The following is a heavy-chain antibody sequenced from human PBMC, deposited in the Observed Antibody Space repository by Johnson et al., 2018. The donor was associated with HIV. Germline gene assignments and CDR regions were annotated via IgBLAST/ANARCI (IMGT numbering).Heavy chain of an antibody. D-gene: IGHD1-26*01. J-gene: IGHJ3*02. V-gene: IGHV3-30*02. CDR2: IRYDGSNK. CDR3: AKDGDHSGSPPEAFDI. CDR1: GFTFSSYG. Sequence: QVQLVESGGGVVQPGRSLRLSCAASGFTFSSYGMHWVRQAPGKGLEWVAFIRYDGSNKYYADSVKGRFTISRDNSKNTLYLQMNSLRAEDTAVYYCAKDGDHSGSPPEAFDIWGQGTMVTVSS.